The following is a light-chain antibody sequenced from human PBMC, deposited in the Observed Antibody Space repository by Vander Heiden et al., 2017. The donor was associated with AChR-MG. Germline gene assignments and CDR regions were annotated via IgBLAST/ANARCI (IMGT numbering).Light chain of an antibody. Sequence: EIVLTQSPGTLSLPPGERATLSCRASQSISSSYFAWYQQKPGQAPRLLIYGASSRATGIPDRFSGSGSGTDFTLTISRLEPEDFAVYYCQQHGSSRTFGQGTKVEIK. J-gene: IGKJ1*01. CDR2: GAS. V-gene: IGKV3-20*01. CDR1: QSISSSY. CDR3: QQHGSSRT.